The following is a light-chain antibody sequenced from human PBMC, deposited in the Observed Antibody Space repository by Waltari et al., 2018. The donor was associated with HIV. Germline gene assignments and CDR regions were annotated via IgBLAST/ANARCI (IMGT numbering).Light chain of an antibody. J-gene: IGKJ2*01. CDR2: GSS. CDR1: QSIGPS. Sequence: DIQMTQSPSSVSVSVGHRVTLTCRASQSIGPSLNWYQRRPGKAPRLLIFGSSTLQSGVPSRFSGRGSGTDFTLTISSLQPEDFATYYCQQTYSFPRYTFGQGTKLEI. CDR3: QQTYSFPRYT. V-gene: IGKV1-39*01.